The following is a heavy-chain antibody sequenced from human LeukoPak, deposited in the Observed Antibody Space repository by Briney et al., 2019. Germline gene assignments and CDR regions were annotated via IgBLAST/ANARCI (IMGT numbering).Heavy chain of an antibody. Sequence: SETLSLTCTVSGGSISSYYWSWIRQPPGKGLEWIGYIYYSGSTNYNPSLKSRVTISVDRSKNQFSLKLSSVTAADTAVYYCARTIFGVVIPDYYYYYYMDVWGKGTTVTVSS. CDR2: IYYSGST. CDR1: GGSISSYY. CDR3: ARTIFGVVIPDYYYYYYMDV. D-gene: IGHD3-3*01. V-gene: IGHV4-59*12. J-gene: IGHJ6*03.